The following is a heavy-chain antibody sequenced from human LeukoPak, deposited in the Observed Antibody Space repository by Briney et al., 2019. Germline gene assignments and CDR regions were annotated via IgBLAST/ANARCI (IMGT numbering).Heavy chain of an antibody. V-gene: IGHV4-39*01. CDR3: ARGSGWYNVYGY. D-gene: IGHD6-19*01. CDR2: IYYSGST. Sequence: SETLSLTCTVSGGSISSSYYWGWIRQPPGKGLEWIGSIYYSGSTYYNPSLKSRVTISVDTSKNQFSLKLSSVTAADTAVYYCARGSGWYNVYGYWGQGTLVTVSS. CDR1: GGSISSSYY. J-gene: IGHJ4*02.